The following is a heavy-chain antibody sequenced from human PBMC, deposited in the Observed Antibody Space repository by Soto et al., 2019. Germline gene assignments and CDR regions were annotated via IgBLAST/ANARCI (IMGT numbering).Heavy chain of an antibody. J-gene: IGHJ4*02. V-gene: IGHV1-69*13. Sequence: GASVKVSCKASGGTFSNFFISWVRQALGQGLEWMGGNIPIFGTANYAQKFQGRVTIIADESTGTTYMELTSLRSEDTAVYYCARAPILVGETTYENYFDYWGQGTLVTVSS. CDR2: NIPIFGTA. D-gene: IGHD2-21*01. CDR1: GGTFSNFF. CDR3: ARAPILVGETTYENYFDY.